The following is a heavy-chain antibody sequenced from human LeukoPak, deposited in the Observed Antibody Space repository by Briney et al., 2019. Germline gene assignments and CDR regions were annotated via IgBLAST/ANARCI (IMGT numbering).Heavy chain of an antibody. Sequence: GRSLRLSCAASGFTFSSYGMHWVRQAPGKGLEWVAAIWYDGSNKYYADSVKGRLTISRDNSKNTLYLQMDSLRPEDTAVYYCAKDPRYCTTTSCYTYNWFDPWGQGTLVTVSS. J-gene: IGHJ5*02. CDR2: IWYDGSNK. CDR3: AKDPRYCTTTSCYTYNWFDP. D-gene: IGHD2-2*02. CDR1: GFTFSSYG. V-gene: IGHV3-33*06.